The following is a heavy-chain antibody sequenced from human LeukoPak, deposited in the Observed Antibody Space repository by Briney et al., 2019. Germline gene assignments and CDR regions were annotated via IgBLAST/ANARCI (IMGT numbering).Heavy chain of an antibody. CDR2: ISGSGGST. J-gene: IGHJ4*02. CDR3: AKDRYSSSWYRAVLCYFDY. D-gene: IGHD6-13*01. CDR1: GFTFSSYA. Sequence: PGGSLRLSCAASGFTFSSYAMSWVRQAPWKGLEWVSAISGSGGSTYYADSVKGRFTISRDNSKNTLYLQMNSLRAEDTAVYYCAKDRYSSSWYRAVLCYFDYWGQGTLVTVSS. V-gene: IGHV3-23*01.